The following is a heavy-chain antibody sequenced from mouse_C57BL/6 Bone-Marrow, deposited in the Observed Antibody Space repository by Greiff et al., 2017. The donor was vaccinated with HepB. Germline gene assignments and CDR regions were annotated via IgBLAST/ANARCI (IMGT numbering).Heavy chain of an antibody. V-gene: IGHV10-1*01. J-gene: IGHJ3*01. Sequence: GGGLVQPKGSLKLSCAASGFSFNTYAMNWVRQAPGKGLEWVARIRSKSNNYATYYADSVKDRFTISRDDSESMLYLQMNNLKTEDTAMYYCVRNGYYGAWFAYWGQGTLVTVSA. CDR3: VRNGYYGAWFAY. CDR2: IRSKSNNYAT. CDR1: GFSFNTYA. D-gene: IGHD2-3*01.